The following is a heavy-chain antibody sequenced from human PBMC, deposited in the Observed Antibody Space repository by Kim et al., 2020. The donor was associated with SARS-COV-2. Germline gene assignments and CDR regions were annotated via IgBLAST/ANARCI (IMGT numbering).Heavy chain of an antibody. CDR2: IKQDGSEK. CDR3: ARLVGGSWEFDY. J-gene: IGHJ4*02. Sequence: GGSLRLSCAASRFTFSSYWMSWVRQAPGKGLEWVANIKQDGSEKYYVDSVKGRFTISRDNAKNSLYLQMNSLRAEDTAVYYSARLVGGSWEFDYWGQATL. D-gene: IGHD6-13*01. CDR1: RFTFSSYW. V-gene: IGHV3-7*01.